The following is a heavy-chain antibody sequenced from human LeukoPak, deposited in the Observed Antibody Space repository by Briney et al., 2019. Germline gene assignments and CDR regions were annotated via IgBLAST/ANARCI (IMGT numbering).Heavy chain of an antibody. CDR1: GGSFSGYY. Sequence: SETLSLTCAVYGGSFSGYYWTWIRQPPGKGLEWIGEINHSGSTNYNPSLKSRVTISVDTSKNQFSLKLSSVTAADTAVYYCARHIRRDGYNCHDYWGQGTLVTVSS. CDR2: INHSGST. V-gene: IGHV4-34*01. J-gene: IGHJ4*02. CDR3: ARHIRRDGYNCHDY. D-gene: IGHD5-24*01.